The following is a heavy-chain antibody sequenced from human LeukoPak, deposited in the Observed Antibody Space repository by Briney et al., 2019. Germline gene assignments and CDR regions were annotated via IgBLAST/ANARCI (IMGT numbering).Heavy chain of an antibody. CDR3: ATLTTADAFDI. CDR1: GYTFTNYA. D-gene: IGHD1-14*01. V-gene: IGHV1-18*01. CDR2: TSAYNGNT. J-gene: IGHJ3*02. Sequence: ASVKVSCKTSGYTFTNYAISWVRQAPGQGLEWVGWTSAYNGNTDYAQKFQGRVTMTEDTSTDTAYMELSSLRSEDTAVYYCATLTTADAFDIWGQGTMVTVSS.